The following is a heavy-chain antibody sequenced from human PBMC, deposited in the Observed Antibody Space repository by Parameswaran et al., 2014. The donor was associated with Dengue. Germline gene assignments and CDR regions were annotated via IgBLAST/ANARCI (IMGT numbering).Heavy chain of an antibody. CDR2: IYHSGST. D-gene: IGHD5-18*01. V-gene: IGHV4-4*02. J-gene: IGHJ6*03. Sequence: VRQAPGKGLEWIGEIYHSGSTNYNPSLKSRVTISVDKSKNQFSLKLSSVTAADTAVYYCARERRGGYSYGLMDYYYMDVWGKGTTVTVSS. CDR3: ARERRGGYSYGLMDYYYMDV.